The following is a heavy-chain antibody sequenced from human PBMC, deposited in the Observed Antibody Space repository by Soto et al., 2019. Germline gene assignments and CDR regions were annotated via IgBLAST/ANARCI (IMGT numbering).Heavy chain of an antibody. D-gene: IGHD1-26*01. CDR2: ISAYNGNT. Sequence: QVQLVQSGAEVKKPGASVKVSCKASGYTFTSFGISWVRQAPGQGLEWMGWISAYNGNTNYAENLQGRVTMTTDTSTSTAYMGLRSLRSGHTFVAYCARDQLGGSDAFDFWGQGKMVNVSS. V-gene: IGHV1-18*01. CDR1: GYTFTSFG. J-gene: IGHJ3*01. CDR3: ARDQLGGSDAFDF.